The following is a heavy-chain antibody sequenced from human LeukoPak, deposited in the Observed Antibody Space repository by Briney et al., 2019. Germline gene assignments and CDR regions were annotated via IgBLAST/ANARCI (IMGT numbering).Heavy chain of an antibody. D-gene: IGHD2-2*01. CDR2: INHSGST. J-gene: IGHJ5*02. V-gene: IGHV4-34*01. Sequence: PSETLSLTCAVYGGSFSGYYWSWIRQPPGKGLEWIGEINHSGSTNYNPSLKSRVTISVDTSKNQFSLKLSSVTAADTAVYYCARGGVVPAAEALGWFDPWGQGTLVTVSS. CDR3: ARGGVVPAAEALGWFDP. CDR1: GGSFSGYY.